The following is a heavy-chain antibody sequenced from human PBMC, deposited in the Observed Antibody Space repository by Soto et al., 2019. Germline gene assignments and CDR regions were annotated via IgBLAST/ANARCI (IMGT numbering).Heavy chain of an antibody. CDR1: GYTFTSYG. CDR3: ARATTYYYGSGSYYNSHLGQASCFDP. Sequence: ASVKVSCKASGYTFTSYGISWVRQAPGQGLEWMGWISAYNGNTNYAQKLQGRVTMTTDTSTSTAYMELRSLRSDDTAVYYCARATTYYYGSGSYYNSHLGQASCFDPWGQGTLVTVSS. J-gene: IGHJ5*02. V-gene: IGHV1-18*01. D-gene: IGHD3-10*01. CDR2: ISAYNGNT.